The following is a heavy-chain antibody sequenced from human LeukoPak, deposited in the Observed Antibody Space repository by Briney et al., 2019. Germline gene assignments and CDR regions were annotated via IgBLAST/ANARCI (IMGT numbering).Heavy chain of an antibody. D-gene: IGHD3-3*01. J-gene: IGHJ4*02. CDR3: ARSPVDFWSGYTIDY. CDR1: GGSISSGGYY. CDR2: IYYSGST. Sequence: SEALSLTCTVSGGSISSGGYYWSWIRQHPGKGLEWIGYIYYSGSTYYNPSLKSRLTISVDTSKNQFSLKLSSVTAADTAVYYCARSPVDFWSGYTIDYWGQGTLVTVSS. V-gene: IGHV4-31*03.